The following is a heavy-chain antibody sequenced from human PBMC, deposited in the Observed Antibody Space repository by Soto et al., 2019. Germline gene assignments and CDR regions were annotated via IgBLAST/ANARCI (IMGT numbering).Heavy chain of an antibody. D-gene: IGHD2-2*01. CDR2: IYYSGST. Sequence: SETLSLTCTVSGGSISSGGYYWSWIRQHPGKGLEWIGYIYYSGSTYYNPSLKSRVTISVDTSKNQFSLKLSSVTAADTAVYYCARCSRAAAIDYWGQGTLVTVSS. J-gene: IGHJ4*02. V-gene: IGHV4-31*03. CDR3: ARCSRAAAIDY. CDR1: GGSISSGGYY.